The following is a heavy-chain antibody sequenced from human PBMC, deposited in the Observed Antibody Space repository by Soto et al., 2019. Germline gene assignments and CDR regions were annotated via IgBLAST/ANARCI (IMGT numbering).Heavy chain of an antibody. Sequence: PSETLSLTCAVYGGSFSGYYWSWIRQPPGKGLEWIGEINHSGSTNYNPSLKSRVTISVDTSKNQFSLKLSSVTAADTAVYYCARGTGPLDYWGLGTLVTVS. D-gene: IGHD3-9*01. CDR3: ARGTGPLDY. V-gene: IGHV4-34*01. CDR2: INHSGST. J-gene: IGHJ4*02. CDR1: GGSFSGYY.